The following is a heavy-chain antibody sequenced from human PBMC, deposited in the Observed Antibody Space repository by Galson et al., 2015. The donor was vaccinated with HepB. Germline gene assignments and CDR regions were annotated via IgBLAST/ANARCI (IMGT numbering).Heavy chain of an antibody. J-gene: IGHJ4*02. V-gene: IGHV2-5*02. D-gene: IGHD3-22*01. CDR3: AHRFYIEPGLSSGYYY. Sequence: PALVKPTQTLTLTCTFSGFSLSTSGVGVGWIRQPPGKALEWLALIYWDDDKRYSPSLKSRLTITKDTSKNQVVLTMTNMDPVDTATYYCAHRFYIEPGLSSGYYYWGQGTLVTVSS. CDR2: IYWDDDK. CDR1: GFSLSTSGVG.